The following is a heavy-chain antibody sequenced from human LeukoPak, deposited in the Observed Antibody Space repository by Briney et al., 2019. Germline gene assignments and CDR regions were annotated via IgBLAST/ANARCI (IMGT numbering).Heavy chain of an antibody. D-gene: IGHD3-10*01. CDR3: ARDRGYYGSGSYYNSPY. V-gene: IGHV1-18*04. Sequence: ASVKVSCKASGYTFTGYYMHWARQATGQGLEWMGWISAYNGNTNYTQKIQGRDTITTETSTSTAYMELRSLRSDDTGVYYCARDRGYYGSGSYYNSPYWVQGTLVSVSS. CDR2: ISAYNGNT. CDR1: GYTFTGYY. J-gene: IGHJ4*02.